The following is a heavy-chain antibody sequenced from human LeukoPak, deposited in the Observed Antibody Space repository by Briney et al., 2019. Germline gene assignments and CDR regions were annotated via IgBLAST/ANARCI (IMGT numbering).Heavy chain of an antibody. Sequence: PGGSLRLSCAASGFTFTSYSMSWVRQAPGKGLEWVSSISGSGGSTYYADSVKGRFTISRDNSKNTLYLQMNSLRAEDTAVYYCAKDSSGWYGDFFDYWGQGTLVTVSS. D-gene: IGHD6-19*01. CDR1: GFTFTSYS. CDR3: AKDSSGWYGDFFDY. V-gene: IGHV3-23*01. CDR2: ISGSGGST. J-gene: IGHJ4*02.